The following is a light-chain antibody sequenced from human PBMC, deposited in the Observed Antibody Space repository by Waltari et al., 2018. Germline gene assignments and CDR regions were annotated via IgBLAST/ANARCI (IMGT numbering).Light chain of an antibody. J-gene: IGLJ2*01. CDR3: QTWGTGIQV. CDR1: SWHSSYA. Sequence: QLVLTQSPSASASLGASVKLTCTLSSWHSSYAIAWHQQQPEKGPRYLMKVNSDGSHKKGDGIPDRFSGSSYGTERYLTISSLQSEDAADYYCQTWGTGIQVFGGGTKLTVL. CDR2: VNSDGSH. V-gene: IGLV4-69*01.